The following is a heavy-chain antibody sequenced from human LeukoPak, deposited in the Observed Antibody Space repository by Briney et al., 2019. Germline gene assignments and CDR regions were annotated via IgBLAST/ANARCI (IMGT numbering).Heavy chain of an antibody. V-gene: IGHV3-43*02. CDR1: GLPIGDFA. CDR3: ARESGKFDY. Sequence: PGGSLRLSCVASGLPIGDFAMHWVRQAPGQGLEWVSLISCDGVSTFFADSVKGRFSISRDNSKSSLFLEMSSLRTEDTAMYYCARESGKFDYWGQGTLVAVSS. CDR2: ISCDGVST. J-gene: IGHJ4*02.